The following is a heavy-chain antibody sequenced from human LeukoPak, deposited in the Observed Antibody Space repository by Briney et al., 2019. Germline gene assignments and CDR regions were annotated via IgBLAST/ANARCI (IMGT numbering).Heavy chain of an antibody. Sequence: GGSLRLSCAASGFTFSSYSMNWVRQAPGKGLEWVSSISSSSSYIYYADSVKGRFTISRDNAKNSLYLQMNSLRAEDTAVYYCARALPSPLYSGSYADAFDIWGQGTLVTVSS. V-gene: IGHV3-21*01. CDR3: ARALPSPLYSGSYADAFDI. D-gene: IGHD1-26*01. CDR1: GFTFSSYS. J-gene: IGHJ4*02. CDR2: ISSSSSYI.